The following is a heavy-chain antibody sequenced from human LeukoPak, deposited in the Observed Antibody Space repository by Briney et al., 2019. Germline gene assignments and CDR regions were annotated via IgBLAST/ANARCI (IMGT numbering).Heavy chain of an antibody. V-gene: IGHV3-30*18. CDR1: GFTFSSYG. J-gene: IGHJ4*02. CDR3: AKPYYYGSRSYLDY. Sequence: GRSLRLSCAASGFTFSSYGMHWVRQAPGKGLEWVAVISYDGSNTYYADSVKGRFTISRDNSKNMLYLQMNSLRAEDTAVYYCAKPYYYGSRSYLDYWGQGTLVTVSS. D-gene: IGHD3-10*01. CDR2: ISYDGSNT.